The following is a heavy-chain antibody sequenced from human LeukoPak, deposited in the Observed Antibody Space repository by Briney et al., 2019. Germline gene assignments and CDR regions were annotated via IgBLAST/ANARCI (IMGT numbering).Heavy chain of an antibody. CDR1: GFIFSSHG. Sequence: GGSLRLSCAASGFIFSSHGMNWVRQAPGKGLEWVSGISPSGDITYYADSVKGRFTISRDNPKNTVYLQIHSLRLEDAAVYYXXXXXXXXXXXXXXKSYYYYYYMDVWGKGTTVTVSS. CDR3: XXXXXXXXXXXXXKSYYYYYYMDV. J-gene: IGHJ6*03. V-gene: IGHV3-23*01. CDR2: ISPSGDIT.